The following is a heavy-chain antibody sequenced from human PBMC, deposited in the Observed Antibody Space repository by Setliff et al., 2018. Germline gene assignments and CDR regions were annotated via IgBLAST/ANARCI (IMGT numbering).Heavy chain of an antibody. Sequence: GESLKISCKGSGYSFSNFWIGWVRQMPGKGLEWMGIIYPGDSHTRYSPSFQGQVTISADKSINTAYLQWSSLKASDTAMYYCARHQTIFGVVSYMDVWGKGTTVTVSS. CDR1: GYSFSNFW. CDR2: IYPGDSHT. V-gene: IGHV5-51*01. D-gene: IGHD3-3*01. J-gene: IGHJ6*03. CDR3: ARHQTIFGVVSYMDV.